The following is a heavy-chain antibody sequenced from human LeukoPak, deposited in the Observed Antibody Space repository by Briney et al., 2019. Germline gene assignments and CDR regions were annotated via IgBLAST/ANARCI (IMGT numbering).Heavy chain of an antibody. Sequence: ASVKVSCKASGYTFTSYGISWVRQAPGQGLEWMGWISAYNGNTHYAQKFQGRVTMTRDTSISTAYMELSRLRSDDTAVYYCARGPSLDYWGQGTLVTVSS. CDR1: GYTFTSYG. CDR3: ARGPSLDY. J-gene: IGHJ4*02. V-gene: IGHV1-18*01. CDR2: ISAYNGNT.